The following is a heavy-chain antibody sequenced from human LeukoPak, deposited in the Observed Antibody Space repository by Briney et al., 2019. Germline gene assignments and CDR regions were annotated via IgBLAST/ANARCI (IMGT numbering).Heavy chain of an antibody. J-gene: IGHJ4*02. CDR2: ISYDGSNK. D-gene: IGHD3-22*01. CDR1: GFTFSSYA. Sequence: GGSLRPACAASGFTFSSYAMHWVRQAPGKGLEWVAVISYDGSNKYYADSVKGRFTISRDNSKNTLYLQMNSLKAEDTAVYYCARDDGGYSTPYFDYWGQGTLVTVSS. V-gene: IGHV3-30*14. CDR3: ARDDGGYSTPYFDY.